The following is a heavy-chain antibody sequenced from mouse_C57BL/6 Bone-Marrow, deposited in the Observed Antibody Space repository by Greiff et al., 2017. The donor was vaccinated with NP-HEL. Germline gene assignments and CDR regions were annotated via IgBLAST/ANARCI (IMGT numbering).Heavy chain of an antibody. D-gene: IGHD2-1*01. CDR1: GFTFSDYY. V-gene: IGHV5-12*01. Sequence: EVQGVESGGGLVQPGGSLKLSCAASGFTFSDYYMYWVRQTPEKRLEWVAYISNGGGSTYYPDTVKGRFTISRDNAKNTLYLQMSRLKSEDTAMYYCARHGNYYYYAMDYWGQGTSVTVSS. CDR3: ARHGNYYYYAMDY. CDR2: ISNGGGST. J-gene: IGHJ4*01.